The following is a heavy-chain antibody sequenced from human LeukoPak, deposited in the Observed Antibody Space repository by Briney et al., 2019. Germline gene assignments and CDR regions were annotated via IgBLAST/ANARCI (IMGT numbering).Heavy chain of an antibody. CDR3: AKDLGSGSGSYYYFDY. J-gene: IGHJ4*02. Sequence: GGSLRLSCAASGFTFDDYAMHWVRQAPGKGLEWVSGISWNSGSIVYADSVKGRFTISRDNAKNSLYLQMNSLRAEDTALYYCAKDLGSGSGSYYYFDYWGQGTLVTVSS. D-gene: IGHD3-10*01. CDR2: ISWNSGSI. CDR1: GFTFDDYA. V-gene: IGHV3-9*01.